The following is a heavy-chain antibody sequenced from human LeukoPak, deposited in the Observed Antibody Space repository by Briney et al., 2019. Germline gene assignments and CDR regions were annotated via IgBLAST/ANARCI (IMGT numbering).Heavy chain of an antibody. CDR2: LYSAGST. CDR1: EFSVKYNY. V-gene: IGHV3-53*01. CDR3: ARWTNFHAFDI. D-gene: IGHD1-1*01. Sequence: GGSLRLSCAASEFSVKYNYMTWVRQAPGKGLEWVSLLYSAGSTNYADSVKSRFTISRDDSKNTVYLQMNSLRAEDTAVYYCARWTNFHAFDIWGQGALVTVSS. J-gene: IGHJ3*02.